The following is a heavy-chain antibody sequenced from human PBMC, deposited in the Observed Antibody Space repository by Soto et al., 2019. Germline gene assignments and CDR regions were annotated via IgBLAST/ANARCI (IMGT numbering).Heavy chain of an antibody. Sequence: EASVKVSCKASGYTFTGYYMHWVRQAPGQGLEWMGWINPNSGGTNYAQKFQGWVTMTRDTSISTAYMELSRLRSDDTAVYYCARHSGPLPGYAFDIWGQGTMVTVSS. CDR1: GYTFTGYY. V-gene: IGHV1-2*04. J-gene: IGHJ3*02. CDR3: ARHSGPLPGYAFDI. D-gene: IGHD5-12*01. CDR2: INPNSGGT.